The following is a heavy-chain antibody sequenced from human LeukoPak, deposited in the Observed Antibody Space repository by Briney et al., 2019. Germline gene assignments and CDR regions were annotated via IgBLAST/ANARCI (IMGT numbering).Heavy chain of an antibody. CDR3: ARERAYGWEPLPRYFDL. D-gene: IGHD1-26*01. Sequence: SETLSLTCTVSGGSISSYYWSWIRQPPGKGLEWIGYIYYSGSTNYNPSLKSRVTISVDTSKNQFSLKLTSVTAADTAVYYCARERAYGWEPLPRYFDLWGRGTLVTVSS. CDR2: IYYSGST. CDR1: GGSISSYY. V-gene: IGHV4-59*12. J-gene: IGHJ2*01.